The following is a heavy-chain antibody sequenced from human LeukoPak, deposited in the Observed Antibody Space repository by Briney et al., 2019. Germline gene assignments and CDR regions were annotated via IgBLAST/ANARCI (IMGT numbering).Heavy chain of an antibody. Sequence: GASVKVSCKASGYTFTSYYMHWVRQAPGQGLEWMGIINPSGGSTSYAQKFQGRVTMTRDTSTSTVYMELSSLRSEDTAVYYCASRRRDGYRPYYYYGMDVWGQGTTVSVSS. V-gene: IGHV1-46*01. CDR2: INPSGGST. D-gene: IGHD5-24*01. CDR3: ASRRRDGYRPYYYYGMDV. CDR1: GYTFTSYY. J-gene: IGHJ6*02.